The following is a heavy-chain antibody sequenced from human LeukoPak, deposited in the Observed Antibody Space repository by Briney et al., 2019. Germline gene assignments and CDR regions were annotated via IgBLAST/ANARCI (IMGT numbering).Heavy chain of an antibody. Sequence: PSETLSLTCTVSGGSISSGGHYWSWIRQPPGKGLEWIGYIYYSGSTNYNPSLKSRVTISVDTSKNQFSLKLSSVTAADTAVYYCARGGFYMDVWGKGTTVTVSS. CDR3: ARGGFYMDV. CDR1: GGSISSGGHY. D-gene: IGHD3-10*01. J-gene: IGHJ6*03. CDR2: IYYSGST. V-gene: IGHV4-61*08.